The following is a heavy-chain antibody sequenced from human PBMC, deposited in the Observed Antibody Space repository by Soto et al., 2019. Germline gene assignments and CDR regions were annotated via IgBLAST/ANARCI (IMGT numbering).Heavy chain of an antibody. J-gene: IGHJ6*02. Sequence: WGSQRLSCAATRFTFSDYDMSWIRQAPGKGLEWVSYISSSGSTIYYADSVKGRFTISRDNAKNSLYLQMNSLRAEDTAVYYCARDPVFYGMDVWGQGTTVSVSS. CDR1: RFTFSDYD. V-gene: IGHV3-11*01. D-gene: IGHD3-10*01. CDR3: ARDPVFYGMDV. CDR2: ISSSGSTI.